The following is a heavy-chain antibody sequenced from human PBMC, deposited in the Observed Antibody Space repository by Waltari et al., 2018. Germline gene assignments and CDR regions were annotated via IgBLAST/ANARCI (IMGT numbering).Heavy chain of an antibody. CDR2: MGRCSSCM. J-gene: IGHJ6*02. CDR1: GFKFSAYA. CDR3: AREGAEQWVVEDYGMDV. Sequence: EVQLVESGGGLVKPGGSLRLSCVASGFKFSAYAMTWVRQAPGKGLEGVSSMGRCSSCMEYAAPVRGRFTISRDNAKNTLYLQRDSLGAEDTAVYYCAREGAEQWVVEDYGMDVWGQGTAVTVSS. D-gene: IGHD6-19*01. V-gene: IGHV3-21*02.